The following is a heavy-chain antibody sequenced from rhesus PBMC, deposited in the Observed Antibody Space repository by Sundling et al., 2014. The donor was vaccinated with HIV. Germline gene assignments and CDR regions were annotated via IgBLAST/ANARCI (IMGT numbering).Heavy chain of an antibody. Sequence: QVQLQESGPGLVKPSETLSLTCSVSGYSISSGYYWGWIRQPPGKGLDFIGYISGPSGSTYYNPSLKSRVTISTDTSKNRLSLRLRSVTAADTAVYYCARQGLSGTYLHWGQGVLVTVSS. CDR1: GYSISSGYY. CDR3: ARQGLSGTYLH. CDR2: ISGPSGST. J-gene: IGHJ4*01. D-gene: IGHD2-15*01. V-gene: IGHV4-99*01.